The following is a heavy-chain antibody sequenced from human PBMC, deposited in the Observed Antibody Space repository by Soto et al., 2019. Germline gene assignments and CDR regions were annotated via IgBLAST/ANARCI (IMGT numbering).Heavy chain of an antibody. CDR3: ARDVSGGWELLQRYYFDY. CDR1: GFTFSSYS. Sequence: EVQLVESGGGLVKPGGSLRLSCAASGFTFSSYSMNWVRQAPGKGLEWVSSISSSSSSYIYYADSVKGRFTISRDNAKNSLYLQMNSLRAEDTAVYYCARDVSGGWELLQRYYFDYWGQGTLVTVSS. J-gene: IGHJ4*02. D-gene: IGHD1-26*01. V-gene: IGHV3-21*01. CDR2: ISSSSSSYI.